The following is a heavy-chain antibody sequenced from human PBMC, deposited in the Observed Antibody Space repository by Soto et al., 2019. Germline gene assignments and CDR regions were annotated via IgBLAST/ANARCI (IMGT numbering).Heavy chain of an antibody. CDR1: GGSISSYY. V-gene: IGHV4-59*01. J-gene: IGHJ5*02. CDR2: IYYSGST. Sequence: SETLSLTCTVSGGSISSYYWSWIRQPPGKGLEWIGYIYYSGSTNYNPSLKSRVTISVDTSKNQFSLKLSSVTAADTAVYYCAREAGYSSGWYVHTWGQGTLVTVSS. D-gene: IGHD6-19*01. CDR3: AREAGYSSGWYVHT.